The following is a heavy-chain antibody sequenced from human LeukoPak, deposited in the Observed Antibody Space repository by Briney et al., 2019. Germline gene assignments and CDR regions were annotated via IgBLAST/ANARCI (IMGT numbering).Heavy chain of an antibody. CDR1: GGSISSYY. J-gene: IGHJ4*02. CDR3: ARGRRNIVVVVAASGGGDY. Sequence: KPSETLSLTCTVSGGSISSYYWSWIRQPPGKGLEWIGYIYYSGSTNYNPSLKSRVTISVDTSKNQFSLKLSSVTAADTAVYYCARGRRNIVVVVAASGGGDYWGQGTLVTVSS. CDR2: IYYSGST. V-gene: IGHV4-59*12. D-gene: IGHD2-15*01.